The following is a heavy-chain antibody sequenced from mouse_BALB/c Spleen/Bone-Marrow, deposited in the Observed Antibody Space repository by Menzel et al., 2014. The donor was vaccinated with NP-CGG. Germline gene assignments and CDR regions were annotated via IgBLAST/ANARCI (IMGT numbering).Heavy chain of an antibody. CDR3: TRAGNYGNYYAMDY. J-gene: IGHJ4*01. V-gene: IGHV1-69*02. Sequence: VQLQQSGAELVRPGASVKLSCKASGYTFTSYWINWVKQRPGQGLEWIGNIYPSDSYTNYNQKFKDKATLTVDKSSSTAYMQLSSPPSEDSAVYFCTRAGNYGNYYAMDYWGQGTSVTVSS. D-gene: IGHD2-1*01. CDR1: GYTFTSYW. CDR2: IYPSDSYT.